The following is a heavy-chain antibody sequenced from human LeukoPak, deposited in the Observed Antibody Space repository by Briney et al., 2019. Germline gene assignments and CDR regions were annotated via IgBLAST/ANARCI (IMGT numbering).Heavy chain of an antibody. Sequence: AGRSLRLSSVASGFTFNLFGMHWVRQAPGKGLERVAVISSDGSNKYYVDSVKGRFTISRDNSEDTLYLQMSSLTNEDTAVYYCRAATRYLDYYYDYWGQGTLVTVSS. D-gene: IGHD3-22*01. CDR3: RAATRYLDYYYDY. J-gene: IGHJ4*02. CDR1: GFTFNLFG. V-gene: IGHV3-30*03. CDR2: ISSDGSNK.